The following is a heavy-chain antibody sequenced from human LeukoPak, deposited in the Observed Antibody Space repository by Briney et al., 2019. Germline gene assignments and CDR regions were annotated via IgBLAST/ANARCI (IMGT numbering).Heavy chain of an antibody. CDR2: IKSKTDGGTT. D-gene: IGHD1-26*01. Sequence: GGSLRLSCAASGFTFSSYAMNWVRQAPGKGLEWVGRIKSKTDGGTTDYAAPVKGRFTISRDGSKNTLYLQMNSLKTEDTAVYYCTTAVGIIVGAMEGLDYWGQGTLVTVSS. CDR1: GFTFSSYA. J-gene: IGHJ4*02. CDR3: TTAVGIIVGAMEGLDY. V-gene: IGHV3-15*01.